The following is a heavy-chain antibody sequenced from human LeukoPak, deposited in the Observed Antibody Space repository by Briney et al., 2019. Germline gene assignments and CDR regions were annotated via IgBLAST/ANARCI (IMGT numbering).Heavy chain of an antibody. J-gene: IGHJ3*02. V-gene: IGHV4-31*03. Sequence: SETLSLTCTVSGVSISSDKYYWSWIRQRPGKGLEWIGYMYYSGSTSYNPSLKSRVSISLGTPRNQFSLKLTSVTAADTAVYYCATPYCGTISCLDVFDIWGQGTMVTVSS. CDR2: MYYSGST. CDR3: ATPYCGTISCLDVFDI. D-gene: IGHD2-21*01. CDR1: GVSISSDKYY.